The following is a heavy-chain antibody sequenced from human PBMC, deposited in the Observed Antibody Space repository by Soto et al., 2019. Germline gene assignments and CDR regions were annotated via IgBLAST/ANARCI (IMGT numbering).Heavy chain of an antibody. CDR1: GFTFSSYA. Sequence: LRLSCAASGFTFSSYAMSWVRQAPGKGLEWVSAISGSGGSTYYADSVKGRFTISRDNSKNTLYLQMNSLRAEDTAVYYCAKYWLVKGYYYYGMDVWGQGTTVTVS. J-gene: IGHJ6*02. V-gene: IGHV3-23*01. CDR3: AKYWLVKGYYYYGMDV. D-gene: IGHD6-19*01. CDR2: ISGSGGST.